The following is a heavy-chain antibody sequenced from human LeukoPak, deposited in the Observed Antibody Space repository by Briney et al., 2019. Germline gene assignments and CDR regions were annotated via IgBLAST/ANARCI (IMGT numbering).Heavy chain of an antibody. Sequence: ASVKVSCKASGYTFTSYYMHWVRQAPGQGLEWMGIINPSGGSTSYAQKFQGRVTMTTDTSTSTAYMELRSLRSDDTAVYYCARDGEGSYGYRYWGQGTLVTVSS. CDR3: ARDGEGSYGYRY. CDR1: GYTFTSYY. D-gene: IGHD5-18*01. V-gene: IGHV1-46*01. CDR2: INPSGGST. J-gene: IGHJ4*02.